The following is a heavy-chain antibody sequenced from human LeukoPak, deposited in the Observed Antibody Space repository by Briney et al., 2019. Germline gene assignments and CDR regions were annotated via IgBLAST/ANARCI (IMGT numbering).Heavy chain of an antibody. Sequence: GGSLRLSCAASGFTVSSNYMSWVRQAPGKGLEWVSVIYSGGSTYYADSVKGRFTISRDNSKNTLYLQMNSLRAEDTAVYYCARDSAYYGMDVWGQGTTVTVSS. CDR1: GFTVSSNY. J-gene: IGHJ6*02. CDR2: IYSGGST. CDR3: ARDSAYYGMDV. V-gene: IGHV3-66*01.